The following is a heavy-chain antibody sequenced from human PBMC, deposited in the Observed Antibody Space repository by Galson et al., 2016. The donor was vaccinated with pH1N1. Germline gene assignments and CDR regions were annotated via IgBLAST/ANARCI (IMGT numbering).Heavy chain of an antibody. J-gene: IGHJ6*03. CDR2: INWNGGST. D-gene: IGHD2-8*01. CDR1: GFTFDDNG. V-gene: IGHV3-20*04. CDR3: ARVSRIVLMAPMDV. Sequence: SLRLSCAASGFTFDDNGMSWVRQPPGKELEWVASINWNGGSTSYADSGKGRFTISRDNARNSLYLQMNSLRVEDTALYYCARVSRIVLMAPMDVWGKGTTVTVSS.